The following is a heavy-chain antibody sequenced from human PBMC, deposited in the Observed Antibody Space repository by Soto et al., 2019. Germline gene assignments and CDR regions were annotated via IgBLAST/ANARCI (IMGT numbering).Heavy chain of an antibody. CDR1: GYNFVTFG. V-gene: IGHV1-18*01. J-gene: IGHJ4*02. CDR3: ARGEPSTMVGGLIFDY. CDR2: ISAYNGNK. D-gene: IGHD3-10*01. Sequence: QVQLVQSGAEVKRPGASVKVSCKASGYNFVTFGLSWVRQAPGQGLEWMGWISAYNGNKDFAQQFQDRVTMTTDTSTSTAYMELRNLTSDDTAVYFCARGEPSTMVGGLIFDYWGQGTPVTVSS.